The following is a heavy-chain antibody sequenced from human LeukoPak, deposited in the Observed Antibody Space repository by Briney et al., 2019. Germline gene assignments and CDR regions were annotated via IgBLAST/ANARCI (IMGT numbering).Heavy chain of an antibody. CDR2: IIPIFGTA. Sequence: ASVKVSCKASGGTFSSYAISWVRQAPGQGLEWMGGIIPIFGTANYAQKFQGRVTMTTDTSTSTAYMELRSLTSDDTAVYYCARDGGDLLRVDYWGQGTQVTVSS. D-gene: IGHD1-26*01. CDR1: GGTFSSYA. J-gene: IGHJ4*02. V-gene: IGHV1-69*05. CDR3: ARDGGDLLRVDY.